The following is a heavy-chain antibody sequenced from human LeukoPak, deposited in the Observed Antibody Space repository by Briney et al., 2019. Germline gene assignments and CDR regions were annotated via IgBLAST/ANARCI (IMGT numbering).Heavy chain of an antibody. J-gene: IGHJ3*02. CDR2: IKEDGSEK. CDR3: ARDWVAGVPFDAFDI. D-gene: IGHD3-10*01. CDR1: GFTLSSYW. V-gene: IGHV3-7*03. Sequence: GGSLRLSCAASGFTLSSYWMSWVRQAPGKGLEWVANIKEDGSEKCYVDSVKGRFTISRDNAQNSVYLHMNSLTAEDTALYYCARDWVAGVPFDAFDIWGQGTMVSVSS.